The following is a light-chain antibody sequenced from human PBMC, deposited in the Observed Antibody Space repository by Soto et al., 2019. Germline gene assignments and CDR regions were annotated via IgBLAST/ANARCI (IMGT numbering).Light chain of an antibody. Sequence: TQSPGTLSLSPGGRATLSCRASQNINNNYLAWYQHKPGQVPRLLMYGVSTGATGIPARFSGSGSGTEFTLTISSLQSEDFAVYYCQQYNNWPPWTFGQGTKVDIK. CDR2: GVS. J-gene: IGKJ1*01. CDR1: QNINNNY. V-gene: IGKV3D-15*01. CDR3: QQYNNWPPWT.